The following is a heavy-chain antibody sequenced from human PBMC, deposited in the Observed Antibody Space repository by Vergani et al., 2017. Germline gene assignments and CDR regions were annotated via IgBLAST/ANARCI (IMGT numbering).Heavy chain of an antibody. CDR3: ANGREGGDSSGEVDY. D-gene: IGHD3-22*01. CDR2: ISYDGSNK. CDR1: GFTFSSYG. V-gene: IGHV3-30*18. Sequence: QVQLVESGGGVVQPGRSLRLSCAASGFTFSSYGMHWVCQAPGKGLEWVAVISYDGSNKYYADSVKGRFTISRDNSKNTLYLQMNSLRAEDTAVYYCANGREGGDSSGEVDYWGQGTLVTVSS. J-gene: IGHJ4*02.